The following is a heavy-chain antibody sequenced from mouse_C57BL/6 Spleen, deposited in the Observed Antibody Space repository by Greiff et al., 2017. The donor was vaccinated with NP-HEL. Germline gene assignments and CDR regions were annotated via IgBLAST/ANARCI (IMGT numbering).Heavy chain of an antibody. CDR2: INPSTGGT. CDR3: AGNYGAMDY. Sequence: VQLQQSGPELVKPGASVKISCKASGYSFTGYYMNWVKQSPEKSLEWIGEINPSTGGTTYNQKFKAKATLTVDKSSSTAYMQLKSLTSEDSAVYYWAGNYGAMDYWGQGTSVTVSS. D-gene: IGHD2-1*01. CDR1: GYSFTGYY. V-gene: IGHV1-42*01. J-gene: IGHJ4*01.